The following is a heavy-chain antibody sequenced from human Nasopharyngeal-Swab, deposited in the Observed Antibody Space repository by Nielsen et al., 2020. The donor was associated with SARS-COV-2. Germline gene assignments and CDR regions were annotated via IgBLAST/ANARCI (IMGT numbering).Heavy chain of an antibody. Sequence: GESLKISCAASGFTVSGNFMTRVRQAPGKGLEWVSYISSSSSTIYYADSVKGRFTISRDNAKNSLYLQMNSLRDEDTAVYYCARESGYSGSGIDYWGQGTLVTVSS. CDR3: ARESGYSGSGIDY. CDR2: ISSSSSTI. CDR1: GFTVSGNF. V-gene: IGHV3-48*02. D-gene: IGHD1-26*01. J-gene: IGHJ4*02.